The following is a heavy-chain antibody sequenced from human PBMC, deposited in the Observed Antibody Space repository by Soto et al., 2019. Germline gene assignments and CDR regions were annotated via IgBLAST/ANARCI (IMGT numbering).Heavy chain of an antibody. CDR2: IYSDGST. D-gene: IGHD2-21*01. V-gene: IGHV3-53*01. Sequence: GGSLRLSCAASGFTFSSYEMNWVRQAPGKGLEWVSVIYSDGSTYYADSVKGRFTISRDNSKNTLYLQMNSLRAEDTAVYYCATERGPTYYFDYWGQGTLVTVSS. J-gene: IGHJ4*02. CDR3: ATERGPTYYFDY. CDR1: GFTFSSYE.